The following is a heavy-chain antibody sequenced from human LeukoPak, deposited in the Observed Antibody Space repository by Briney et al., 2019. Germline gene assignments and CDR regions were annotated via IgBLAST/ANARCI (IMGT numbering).Heavy chain of an antibody. CDR1: GGTFSSYA. J-gene: IGHJ4*02. D-gene: IGHD3-3*01. CDR2: IIPIFGTA. V-gene: IGHV1-69*05. Sequence: SVKVSCKASGGTFSSYAISWVRQAPGQGLEWVGRIIPIFGTANYAQKFQGRVTITTDESTSTAYMELSSLRSEDTAVYYCASNYDFWSGSYYFDYWGQGTLVTVSS. CDR3: ASNYDFWSGSYYFDY.